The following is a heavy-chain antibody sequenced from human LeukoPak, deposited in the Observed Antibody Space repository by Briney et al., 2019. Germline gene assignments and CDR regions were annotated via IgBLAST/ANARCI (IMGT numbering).Heavy chain of an antibody. CDR2: VYNTGTT. J-gene: IGHJ5*02. Sequence: AETLSLTCTVSGCSISSNYWSWIRQAPGKGLEWVAYVYNTGTTNYNPSLKGRVTISVDTSKNQVSLKLTSVPAGDTAVYYCPLGGRWFDRWGQGTLVTVSS. V-gene: IGHV4-4*08. CDR1: GCSISSNY. D-gene: IGHD3-16*01. CDR3: PLGGRWFDR.